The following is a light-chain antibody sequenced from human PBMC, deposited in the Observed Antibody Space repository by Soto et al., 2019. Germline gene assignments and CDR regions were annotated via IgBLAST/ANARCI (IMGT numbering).Light chain of an antibody. CDR3: QQYNSYSPRT. Sequence: DIQMTQSPSSLSASVGDRVTITCRASQSISSYLNWYQQKPGEAPKILIYAASTLQSGVPSRFSGRGSGPDFSLTISSLQPEDFATYYCQQYNSYSPRTFGQGTKVEIK. V-gene: IGKV1-39*01. J-gene: IGKJ1*01. CDR2: AAS. CDR1: QSISSY.